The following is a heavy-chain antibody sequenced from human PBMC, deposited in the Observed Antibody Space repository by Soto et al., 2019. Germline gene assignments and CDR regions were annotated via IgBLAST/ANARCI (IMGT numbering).Heavy chain of an antibody. D-gene: IGHD1-1*01. V-gene: IGHV4-4*07. J-gene: IGHJ6*02. Sequence: SETLSLTCTVSSGYVNTFHWSWVRQPAGKGLEWIGRIFPNVNTDYSPSLKSRVTLSVDTSKNQISLNLTSVTAADMAAYYCAREGSQRAYNLAIGLQLWSSELWGQGLTVTIS. CDR2: IFPNVNT. CDR1: SGYVNTFH. CDR3: AREGSQRAYNLAIGLQLWSSEL.